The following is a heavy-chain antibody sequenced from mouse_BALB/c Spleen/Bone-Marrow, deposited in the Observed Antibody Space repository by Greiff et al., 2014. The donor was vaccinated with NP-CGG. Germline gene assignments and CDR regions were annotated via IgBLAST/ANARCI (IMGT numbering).Heavy chain of an antibody. Sequence: VKLEQSGAELARPRASVKLSCKASGYTFTSYWMQWVKQRPGQGLEWIGAIYPGNDDTRYTQKFKGKATLTADKSSSTAYMQLSSLASEDSAVYYCAREGYYYGSSTYYAMDYWGQRTSVTFSS. J-gene: IGHJ4*01. V-gene: IGHV1-87*01. CDR2: IYPGNDDT. D-gene: IGHD1-1*01. CDR1: GYTFTSYW. CDR3: AREGYYYGSSTYYAMDY.